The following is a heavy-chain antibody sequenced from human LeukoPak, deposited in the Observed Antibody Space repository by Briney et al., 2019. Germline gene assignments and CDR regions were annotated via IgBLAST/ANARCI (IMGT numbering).Heavy chain of an antibody. D-gene: IGHD3-22*01. CDR3: ARDHGGSSGYDY. Sequence: GGSLRLSCAASGFTFSSYSMNWVRQAPGKGLEWVSSISSSSYIYYADSVKGRFTISRDNAKNSLYLQMNSLRAEDTAVYYCARDHGGSSGYDYWGQGTLVTVSS. J-gene: IGHJ4*02. CDR1: GFTFSSYS. CDR2: ISSSSYI. V-gene: IGHV3-21*01.